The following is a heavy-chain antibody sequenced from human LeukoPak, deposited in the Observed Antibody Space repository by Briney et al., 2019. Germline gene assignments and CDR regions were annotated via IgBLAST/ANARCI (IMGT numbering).Heavy chain of an antibody. CDR2: ISYDGSNK. CDR3: AKVGDNWDFDY. D-gene: IGHD1-1*01. CDR1: GFTFSSYA. J-gene: IGHJ4*02. V-gene: IGHV3-30*18. Sequence: GGSLRLSCAASGFTFSSYAMHWVRQAPGKGLDWVALISYDGSNKYYADSVKGRFTISRDNSKNTLNLQMNSLRAEDTAVYHCAKVGDNWDFDYWGQGTLVTVSS.